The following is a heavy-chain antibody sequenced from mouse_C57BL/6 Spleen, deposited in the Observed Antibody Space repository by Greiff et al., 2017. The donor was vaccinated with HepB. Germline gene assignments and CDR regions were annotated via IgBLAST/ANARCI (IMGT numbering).Heavy chain of an antibody. D-gene: IGHD1-1*01. CDR1: GYTFTSYW. CDR3: ARLDTTVVARREDY. CDR2: IYPGSGST. V-gene: IGHV1-55*01. J-gene: IGHJ4*01. Sequence: QVQLQQPGAELVKPGASVKMSCKASGYTFTSYWITWVKQRPGQGLEWIGDIYPGSGSTNYNEKFKSKATLTVDTSSSTAYMQLSSLTSEDSAVYYCARLDTTVVARREDYWGQGTSVTVSS.